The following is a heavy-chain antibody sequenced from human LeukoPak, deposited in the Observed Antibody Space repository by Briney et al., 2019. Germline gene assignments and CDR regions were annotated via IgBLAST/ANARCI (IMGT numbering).Heavy chain of an antibody. Sequence: ASVKVSCKASGYTFTVYYMHWVRQAPGQGLEWMGWINLNSGGTNYAQKFQGRVTMTRDTSISTAYMELSRLRSDDTAVYYCARDLPTTADGFDIWGQGTMVTVSS. CDR3: ARDLPTTADGFDI. D-gene: IGHD2-21*02. J-gene: IGHJ3*02. CDR1: GYTFTVYY. CDR2: INLNSGGT. V-gene: IGHV1-2*02.